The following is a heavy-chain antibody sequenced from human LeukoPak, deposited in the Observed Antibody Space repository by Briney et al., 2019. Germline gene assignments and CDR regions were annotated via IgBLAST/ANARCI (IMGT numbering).Heavy chain of an antibody. J-gene: IGHJ6*04. CDR1: GFTFSSYS. V-gene: IGHV3-21*01. CDR3: ARDLRTDGMDV. Sequence: GGSLRLSCAASGFTFSSYSMNWVRQAPGKGLEWVSSISSSSSYIYYADSVKGRFTISRDNDKNSLYLQMNSLRAEDTAVYYCARDLRTDGMDVWGKGTTVTVSS. CDR2: ISSSSSYI.